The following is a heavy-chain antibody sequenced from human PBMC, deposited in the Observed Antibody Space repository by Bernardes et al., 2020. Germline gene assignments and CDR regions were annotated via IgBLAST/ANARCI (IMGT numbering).Heavy chain of an antibody. J-gene: IGHJ4*02. Sequence: VGSLRLSCAASGFTFSSYWMSWVRQAPGKGLEWVANIKQDGSEKYYVDSVKGRFTISRDNAKNSLYLQMNSLRAEDTAVYYCAREEGSIMITFGGVIANDYWGQGTLVTVSS. V-gene: IGHV3-7*01. CDR3: AREEGSIMITFGGVIANDY. D-gene: IGHD3-16*02. CDR1: GFTFSSYW. CDR2: IKQDGSEK.